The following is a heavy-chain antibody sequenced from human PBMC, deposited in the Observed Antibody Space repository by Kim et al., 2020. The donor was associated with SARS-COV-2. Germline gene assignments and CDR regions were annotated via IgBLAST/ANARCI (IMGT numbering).Heavy chain of an antibody. CDR3: ARDGNYYDSSGGESFDY. Sequence: FQGRVTITADKSTSTAYMELSSLRSEDTAVYYCARDGNYYDSSGGESFDYWGQGTLVTVSS. J-gene: IGHJ4*02. V-gene: IGHV1-69*04. D-gene: IGHD3-22*01.